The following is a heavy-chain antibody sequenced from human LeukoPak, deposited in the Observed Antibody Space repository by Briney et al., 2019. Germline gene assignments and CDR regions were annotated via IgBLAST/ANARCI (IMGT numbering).Heavy chain of an antibody. J-gene: IGHJ4*02. CDR2: ISWNSGSI. CDR1: GFTVSSNY. CDR3: AKDTYYDSSGYYDY. D-gene: IGHD3-22*01. Sequence: GGSLRLSCAASGFTVSSNYMSWVRQAPGKGLEWVSGISWNSGSIGYADSVKGRFTISRDNAKNSLYLQMNSLRAEDTALYYCAKDTYYDSSGYYDYWGQGTLVTVSS. V-gene: IGHV3-9*01.